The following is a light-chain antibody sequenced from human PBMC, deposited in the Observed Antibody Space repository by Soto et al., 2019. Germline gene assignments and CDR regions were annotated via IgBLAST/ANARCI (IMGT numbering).Light chain of an antibody. Sequence: EIVLTQSPGTLSLSPGERATLSCRASQSVSSSYLAWYQQKPGQAPRLLIYGASSRATGIPDRFSGSGSGTDFIFTFSRLEPEDFAVYYCQQYGSFYAFGQGTKVDIK. J-gene: IGKJ1*01. V-gene: IGKV3-20*01. CDR2: GAS. CDR1: QSVSSSY. CDR3: QQYGSFYA.